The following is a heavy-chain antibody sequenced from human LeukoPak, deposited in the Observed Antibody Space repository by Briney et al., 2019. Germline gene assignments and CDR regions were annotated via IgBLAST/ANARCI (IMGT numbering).Heavy chain of an antibody. CDR3: ARKQQRIEGFDP. CDR2: MNPNSGNT. J-gene: IGHJ5*02. Sequence: ASVKVSCKASGYTFTSYDINWVRQATGQGLEWMGWMNPNSGNTGYAQKFQGRVNITRNTSISTAYMELSSLRSEDTAVYYCARKQQRIEGFDPWGQGTLVTVSS. D-gene: IGHD6-13*01. V-gene: IGHV1-8*03. CDR1: GYTFTSYD.